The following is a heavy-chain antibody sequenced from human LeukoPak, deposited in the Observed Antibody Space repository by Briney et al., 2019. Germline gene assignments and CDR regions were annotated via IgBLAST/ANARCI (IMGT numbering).Heavy chain of an antibody. D-gene: IGHD2-21*02. Sequence: GGSLRLSCAASGFTFSSYSMNWVRQAPGKGLEWVSSISSSSSYIYYADSVKGRFTISRDNAKNSLYLQMNSLRAEDTAVYYCARGIEVVTAIYTNWCFDLWGRGTLVTVSS. V-gene: IGHV3-21*01. CDR1: GFTFSSYS. CDR2: ISSSSSYI. J-gene: IGHJ2*01. CDR3: ARGIEVVTAIYTNWCFDL.